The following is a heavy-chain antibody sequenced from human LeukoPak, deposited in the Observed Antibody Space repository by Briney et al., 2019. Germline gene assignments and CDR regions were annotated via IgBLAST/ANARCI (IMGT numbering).Heavy chain of an antibody. CDR1: GYTFTSYG. J-gene: IGHJ4*02. D-gene: IGHD3-10*01. Sequence: ASVKVSCKASGYTFTSYGISWVRQAPGQGLEWMGRIIPILGIANYAQKFQGRVTITADKSTSTAYMELSSLRSEDTAVYYCAREAPMVRGVKAGPNDYWGQGTLVTVSS. V-gene: IGHV1-69*04. CDR3: AREAPMVRGVKAGPNDY. CDR2: IIPILGIA.